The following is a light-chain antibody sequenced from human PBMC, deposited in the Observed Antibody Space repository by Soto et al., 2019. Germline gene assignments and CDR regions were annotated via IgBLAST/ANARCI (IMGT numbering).Light chain of an antibody. J-gene: IGKJ2*01. CDR2: VAS. V-gene: IGKV3-20*01. Sequence: EIVLTQSPGTLSLSPGERATLSCRASQSVSSSYLAWYQQKPGQAPRLLIYVASNRATGIPDRFSGSGSGTDFTLTIGRLEPEDFAVYYCQHYGSSLYTFGQGTKLEIK. CDR1: QSVSSSY. CDR3: QHYGSSLYT.